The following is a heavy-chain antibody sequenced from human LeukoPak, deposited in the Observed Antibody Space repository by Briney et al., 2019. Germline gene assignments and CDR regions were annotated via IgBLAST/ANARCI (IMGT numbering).Heavy chain of an antibody. V-gene: IGHV4-34*01. CDR2: MNHSGST. J-gene: IGHJ4*02. Sequence: SETLSLTCAVYGGSFSGYYWSWIRQPPGKGREWVGEMNHSGSTNYNPSLKSRVTVSLDMSKNQFPLKLTSVTAADTAVYYCARGNYYENGGYYDYWGQGTLVTVSS. D-gene: IGHD3-22*01. CDR3: ARGNYYENGGYYDY. CDR1: GGSFSGYY.